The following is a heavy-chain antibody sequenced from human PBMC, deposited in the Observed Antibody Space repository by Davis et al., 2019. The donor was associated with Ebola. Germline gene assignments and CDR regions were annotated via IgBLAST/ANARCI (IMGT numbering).Heavy chain of an antibody. CDR3: ARLSGLFSSSSGALYFDL. CDR2: IYYNGRT. CDR1: GGSISSGTYY. Sequence: SETLSLTCSVSGGSISSGTYYWGWVRPPPGKGLEWIGSIYYNGRTSYSSSLEGRVTILLDTSKNQFPLKLRSVTAADTAVYFCARLSGLFSSSSGALYFDLWGRGTLVSVSS. J-gene: IGHJ2*01. V-gene: IGHV4-39*06. D-gene: IGHD6-6*01.